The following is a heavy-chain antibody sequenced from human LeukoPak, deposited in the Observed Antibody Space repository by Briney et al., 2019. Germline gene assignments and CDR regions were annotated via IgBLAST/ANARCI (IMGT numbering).Heavy chain of an antibody. J-gene: IGHJ4*02. CDR2: IYSGGST. CDR3: ARDLDGYSSSSPCGDY. V-gene: IGHV3-66*01. CDR1: GLIVSSNY. Sequence: GGSLRLSCAVSGLIVSSNYMSWDSQAPGKGLEWVSVIYSGGSTYYPDSVKGRFTISRDNSKNTLSLQMNSLRADDTAVYYCARDLDGYSSSSPCGDYWGQGTLVTVSS. D-gene: IGHD6-6*01.